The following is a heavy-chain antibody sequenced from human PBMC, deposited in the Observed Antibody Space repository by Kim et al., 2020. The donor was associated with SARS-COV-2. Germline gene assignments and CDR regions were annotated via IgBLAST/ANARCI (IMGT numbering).Heavy chain of an antibody. CDR2: INNAGRYK. V-gene: IGHV3-11*05. Sequence: GGSLRLSCAGSGFTFSGYYMTWIRQAPGKGLEWVAYINNAGRYKNNADSVKGRFTFSRDNTKNSLFLQMNSLRAEDTALYYSARVKLGAASSDYSDLWG. CDR3: ARVKLGAASSDYSDL. CDR1: GFTFSGYY. D-gene: IGHD2-21*01. J-gene: IGHJ5*01.